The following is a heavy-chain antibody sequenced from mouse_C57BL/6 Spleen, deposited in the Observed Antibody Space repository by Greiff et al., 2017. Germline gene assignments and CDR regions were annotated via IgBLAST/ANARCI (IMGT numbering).Heavy chain of an antibody. Sequence: VQGVESGPGLVQPSQSLSITCTVSGFSLTSYGVHWVRQSPGKGLEWLGVIWSGGSTDYNAAFISRLSISKDNSKSQVFFKMNSLQADDTAIYYCASQAMVTTGFAYWGQGTLVTVSA. J-gene: IGHJ3*01. D-gene: IGHD2-2*01. CDR3: ASQAMVTTGFAY. V-gene: IGHV2-2*01. CDR2: IWSGGST. CDR1: GFSLTSYG.